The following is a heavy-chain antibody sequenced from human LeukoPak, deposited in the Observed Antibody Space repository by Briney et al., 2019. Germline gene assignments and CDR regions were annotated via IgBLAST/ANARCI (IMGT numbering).Heavy chain of an antibody. V-gene: IGHV3-48*03. CDR1: GFTFSSYA. J-gene: IGHJ6*02. D-gene: IGHD2-2*03. Sequence: GGSLRLSCAASGFTFSSYAMNWVRQAPGKGLEWVSYISSSGSSIYYADSVKGRFTISRDNAKNSLYLQMNSLRVEDTAVYYCARDCPRVGIVVSYGMDVWGQGTTVTVSS. CDR2: ISSSGSSI. CDR3: ARDCPRVGIVVSYGMDV.